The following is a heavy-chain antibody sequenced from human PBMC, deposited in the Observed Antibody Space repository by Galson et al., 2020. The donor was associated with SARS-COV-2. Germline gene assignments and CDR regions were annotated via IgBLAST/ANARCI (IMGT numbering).Heavy chain of an antibody. CDR1: GGSISSGGYY. Sequence: ETSATLSLTCPVSGGSISSGGYYWSWIRQHPGKGLEWIGYIYYSGSTYYNPSLKSRVTISVDTSKNQFSLKLSSVTAADTAVYYCARIISVGIFGVVNWFDPWGQGTLLTVSS. V-gene: IGHV4-31*03. CDR2: IYYSGST. CDR3: ARIISVGIFGVVNWFDP. J-gene: IGHJ5*02. D-gene: IGHD3-3*01.